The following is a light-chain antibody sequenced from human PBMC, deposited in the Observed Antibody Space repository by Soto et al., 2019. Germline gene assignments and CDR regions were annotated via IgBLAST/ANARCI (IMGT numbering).Light chain of an antibody. Sequence: AIQVTQSPSSLSASVGDRVTITCLASQDIRGALAWYQQKPGKPPKLLLYDVSTLENGVPSRFSGHSSGTQFTLTISSLQPEEFGTYYCQQFNSYPVTFGHGTRQDIK. CDR2: DVS. J-gene: IGKJ5*01. CDR1: QDIRGA. V-gene: IGKV1-13*02. CDR3: QQFNSYPVT.